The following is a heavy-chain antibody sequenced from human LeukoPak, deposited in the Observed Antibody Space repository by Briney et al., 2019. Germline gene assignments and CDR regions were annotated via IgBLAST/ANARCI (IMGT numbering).Heavy chain of an antibody. J-gene: IGHJ4*02. CDR2: ISTGGGGT. CDR3: ARKAAAGTL. V-gene: IGHV3-23*01. D-gene: IGHD6-13*01. CDR1: EFTFNNFA. Sequence: PGGSLRLSCATSEFTFNNFAMTWVRQAPGKGLEWVSSISTGGGGTYYGDSVKGRFTISRDNSKNTLYLQMNSLRAEDTAVYYCARKAAAGTLWGQGTLVTVSS.